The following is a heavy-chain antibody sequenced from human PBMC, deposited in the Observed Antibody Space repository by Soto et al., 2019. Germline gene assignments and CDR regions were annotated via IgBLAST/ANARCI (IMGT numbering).Heavy chain of an antibody. Sequence: KVSCKASGGSFSSYTISWVRQAPGQGLEWMGRIIPILGIANYAQKFQGRVTITADKSTSTAYMELSSLRSEDTAVYYCARVLYYYGSGSYYLPYYFDYWG. D-gene: IGHD3-10*01. J-gene: IGHJ4*01. CDR3: ARVLYYYGSGSYYLPYYFDY. V-gene: IGHV1-69*02. CDR1: GGSFSSYT. CDR2: IIPILGIA.